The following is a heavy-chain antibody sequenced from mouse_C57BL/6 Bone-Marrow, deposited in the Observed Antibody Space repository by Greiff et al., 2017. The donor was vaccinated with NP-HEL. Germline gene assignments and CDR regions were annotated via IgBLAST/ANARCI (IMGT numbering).Heavy chain of an antibody. CDR3: ARVYGSSYEGYAMDY. Sequence: EVMLVESEGGLVQPGSSMKLSCTASGFTFSDYYMAWVRQVPEKGLEWVAIINYDGSSSYYLDSLKIRFIISRDNAKNILYLQMSSLKAEDTATYYCARVYGSSYEGYAMDYWGQGTSVTVSS. V-gene: IGHV5-16*01. D-gene: IGHD1-1*01. CDR2: INYDGSSS. J-gene: IGHJ4*01. CDR1: GFTFSDYY.